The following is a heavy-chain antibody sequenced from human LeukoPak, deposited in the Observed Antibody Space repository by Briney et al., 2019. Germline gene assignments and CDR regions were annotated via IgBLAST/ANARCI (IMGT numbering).Heavy chain of an antibody. CDR1: GYTFTGYY. V-gene: IGHV1-2*02. CDR3: ARVATDDYGDYVWFDP. D-gene: IGHD4-17*01. J-gene: IGHJ5*02. Sequence: ASVKVSCKASGYTFTGYYMHWVRQAPGQGPEWMGWINPNSGGTNYAQKFQGRVTMTRDTSISTAYMELSRLRSDDTAVYYCARVATDDYGDYVWFDPWGQGTLVTVSS. CDR2: INPNSGGT.